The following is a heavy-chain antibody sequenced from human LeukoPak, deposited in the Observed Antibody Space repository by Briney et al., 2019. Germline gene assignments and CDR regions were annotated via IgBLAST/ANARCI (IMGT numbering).Heavy chain of an antibody. D-gene: IGHD6-13*01. V-gene: IGHV3-21*01. CDR2: ISSSSSYI. CDR3: ASTGSKDAFDI. Sequence: GGSLRLSCAASGFTFNSYTMNWVRQAPGKGLEWVSSISSSSSYIYYADSVKGRFTISRDNAKNSLYLQMNSLRAEDTAVYYCASTGSKDAFDIWGQGTMVTVSS. J-gene: IGHJ3*02. CDR1: GFTFNSYT.